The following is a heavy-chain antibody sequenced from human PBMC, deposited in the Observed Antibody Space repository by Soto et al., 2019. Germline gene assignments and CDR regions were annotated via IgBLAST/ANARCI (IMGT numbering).Heavy chain of an antibody. D-gene: IGHD3-22*01. Sequence: GAVRISSVDSGGTFISYEMNWVRQAPGKGLEWVSYISSSGSTIYYADSVKGRFTISRDNAKNSLYLQMNSLRAEDTAVYYCTTTMITRYWGQGTPVPVS. CDR1: GGTFISYE. CDR2: ISSSGSTI. J-gene: IGHJ4*02. V-gene: IGHV3-48*03. CDR3: TTTMITRY.